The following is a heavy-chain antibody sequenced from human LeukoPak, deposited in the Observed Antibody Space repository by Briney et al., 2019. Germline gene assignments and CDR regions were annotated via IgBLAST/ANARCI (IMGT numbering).Heavy chain of an antibody. Sequence: ASVKVSCKASGGTFSSYTISWVRRAPGQGLEWMGRIIPILGIANYAQKFQGRVTITADKSTSTAYMELSSLRSEDTAVYYCASTASDYYDSSGYYLDYWGQGTLVTVSS. J-gene: IGHJ4*02. V-gene: IGHV1-69*02. D-gene: IGHD3-22*01. CDR1: GGTFSSYT. CDR2: IIPILGIA. CDR3: ASTASDYYDSSGYYLDY.